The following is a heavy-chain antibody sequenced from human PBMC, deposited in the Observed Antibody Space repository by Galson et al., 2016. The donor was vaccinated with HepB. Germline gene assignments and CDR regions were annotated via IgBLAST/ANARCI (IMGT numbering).Heavy chain of an antibody. CDR3: ARDTGGGSGYGMDF. CDR1: GFTFSSYW. J-gene: IGHJ6*02. V-gene: IGHV3-74*01. Sequence: SLRLSCAASGFTFSSYWMHWVRQAPGKGLVWVSRINSDGSSTSYADSVKGRFTIPRDNAKNTLYLQMNSLRAEDTAVYYCARDTGGGSGYGMDFWGQGTTVTVSS. CDR2: INSDGSST. D-gene: IGHD6-25*01.